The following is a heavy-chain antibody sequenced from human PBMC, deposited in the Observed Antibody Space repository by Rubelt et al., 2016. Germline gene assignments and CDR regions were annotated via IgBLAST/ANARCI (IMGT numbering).Heavy chain of an antibody. D-gene: IGHD2-15*01. Sequence: GWVRQMPGKGLEWMGIIYPGDSDTRYSPSFQGQVTISADKSISTAYLQWSSLKASATAMFYCARRYDMGYCSGGSCYSGLDYWGQGTLVTVSS. V-gene: IGHV5-51*01. CDR3: ARRYDMGYCSGGSCYSGLDY. J-gene: IGHJ4*02. CDR2: IYPGDSDT.